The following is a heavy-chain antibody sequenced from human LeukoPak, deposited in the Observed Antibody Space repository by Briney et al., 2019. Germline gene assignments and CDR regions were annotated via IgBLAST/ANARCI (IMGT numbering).Heavy chain of an antibody. CDR1: GGSISSGGYY. Sequence: SETLSLTCTVSGGSISSGGYYWSWSRQHPGKGLEWIGYIYYSGSTYYNPSLKSRVTISVDTSKNQFSLKLSSVTAADTAVYYSARVAVFSEPEAYYYFDYRGQGTLVTVSS. CDR3: ARVAVFSEPEAYYYFDY. CDR2: IYYSGST. D-gene: IGHD3-16*01. V-gene: IGHV4-31*03. J-gene: IGHJ4*02.